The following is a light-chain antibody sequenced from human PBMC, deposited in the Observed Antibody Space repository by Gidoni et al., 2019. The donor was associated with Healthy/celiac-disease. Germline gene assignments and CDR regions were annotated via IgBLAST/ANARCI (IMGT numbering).Light chain of an antibody. CDR2: GAS. CDR1: QSVSSN. J-gene: IGKJ1*01. V-gene: IGKV3-15*01. Sequence: EIVMTQSPATLSVSPGERATHAGRASQSVSSNLAWYQQKPGQAPRLLIYGASTRATGIPARFSGSGSGTEFTLTISSLQSEDFADYYCQQYNNWPLWTFGQGTKVEIK. CDR3: QQYNNWPLWT.